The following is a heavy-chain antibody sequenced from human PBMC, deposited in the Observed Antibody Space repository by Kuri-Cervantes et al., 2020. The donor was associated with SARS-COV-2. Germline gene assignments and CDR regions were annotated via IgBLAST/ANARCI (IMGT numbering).Heavy chain of an antibody. CDR1: GGSISSSSYY. D-gene: IGHD4-17*01. Sequence: SETLSLTCNVSGGSISSSSYYWVWIRQPQGKGLEWMGEIDHSGTSNYNPSLKSRVTITVDTSNNQCALKLSSVTAAATAVYYCARGYTTTVIEFGYFDYWGQRTLVTVSS. J-gene: IGHJ4*02. V-gene: IGHV4-39*06. CDR3: ARGYTTTVIEFGYFDY. CDR2: IDHSGTS.